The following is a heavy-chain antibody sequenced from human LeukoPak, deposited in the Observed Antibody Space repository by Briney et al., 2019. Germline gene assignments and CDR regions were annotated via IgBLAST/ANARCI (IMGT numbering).Heavy chain of an antibody. D-gene: IGHD6-19*01. J-gene: IGHJ4*02. CDR1: GDSINSASYH. V-gene: IGHV4-61*02. CDR3: ARHSPYSSGWGSFDY. CDR2: IYYSGST. Sequence: SQTLSLTCTVSGDSINSASYHWTWIRQPAGKGLEWIGSIYYSGSTYYNPSLKSRVTISVDTSKNQFSLKLSSVTAADTAVYYCARHSPYSSGWGSFDYWGQGTLVTVSS.